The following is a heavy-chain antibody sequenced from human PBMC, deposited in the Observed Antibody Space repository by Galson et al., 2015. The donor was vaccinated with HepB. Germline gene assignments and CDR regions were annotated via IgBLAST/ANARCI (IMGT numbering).Heavy chain of an antibody. CDR1: GFPFNNAW. CDR3: TTDVYYSTYWSWLDP. D-gene: IGHD2-8*02. J-gene: IGHJ5*02. V-gene: IGHV3-15*01. Sequence: SLRLSCAASGFPFNNAWMTWVRQAPGMGLEWVGRIKRKTDGETTDYAASVKARFTISRDDSKNRLYLQMNSLKTEDTAVYYCTTDVYYSTYWSWLDPWGQGTLVTVSS. CDR2: IKRKTDGETT.